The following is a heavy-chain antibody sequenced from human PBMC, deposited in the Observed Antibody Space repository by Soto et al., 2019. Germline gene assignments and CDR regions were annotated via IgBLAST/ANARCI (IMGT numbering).Heavy chain of an antibody. J-gene: IGHJ4*02. CDR1: GGSISSYY. D-gene: IGHD6-19*01. V-gene: IGHV4-4*07. CDR3: AKGVRSGWYFDY. CDR2: IYTSGST. Sequence: SETLSLTCTVSGGSISSYYWSWIRQPAGKGLEWIGRIYTSGSTSYNPSLKSRVTMSVDTSKNQFSLKLSSVTAADTAVYYCAKGVRSGWYFDYWGQGTLVTVSS.